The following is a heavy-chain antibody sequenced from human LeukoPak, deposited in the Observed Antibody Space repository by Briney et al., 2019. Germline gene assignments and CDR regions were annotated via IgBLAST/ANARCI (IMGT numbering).Heavy chain of an antibody. Sequence: GGSLRLSCAVSGFSVSNNYMNWVRQAPGKGLEWVSLIYSRGGTSYADSVKGRFTISRDSSKNTLFLQMNSLRVEDTAVYYCARDAPGIAASGTYYWGQGTLVTVSS. V-gene: IGHV3-53*01. D-gene: IGHD6-13*01. CDR2: IYSRGGT. CDR3: ARDAPGIAASGTYY. CDR1: GFSVSNNY. J-gene: IGHJ4*02.